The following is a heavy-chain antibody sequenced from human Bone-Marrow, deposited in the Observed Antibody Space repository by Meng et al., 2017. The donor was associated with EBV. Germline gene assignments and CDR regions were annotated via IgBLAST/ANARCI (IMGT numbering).Heavy chain of an antibody. D-gene: IGHD6-6*01. V-gene: IGHV3-21*01. J-gene: IGHJ4*02. CDR2: ISSSSSYI. CDR1: GFSFSSYS. Sequence: EVQLVESGGGPVKAGGCLRLSCAASGFSFSSYSMNWGRQAPGKGLEWVSSISSSSSYIYYADSVKGRFTISRDNAKNSLYLQMNSLRAEDTAVYYCARDGYSSSSMDYWGQGTLVTVSS. CDR3: ARDGYSSSSMDY.